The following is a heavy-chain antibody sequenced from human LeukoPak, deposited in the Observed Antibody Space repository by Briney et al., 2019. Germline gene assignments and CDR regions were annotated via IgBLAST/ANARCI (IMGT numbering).Heavy chain of an antibody. D-gene: IGHD6-19*01. CDR1: GFSLTTSGVG. J-gene: IGHJ4*02. CDR2: IYWDDDK. V-gene: IGHV2-5*02. Sequence: SGPTLVNPTQTLTLTCTFSGFSLTTSGVGVGWIRQPPGKALEWLALIYWDDDKRYSPSLKSRLTITRDTSKNQVVLTMTNMDPVDTATYYCAHRQQWLPTFDYWGQGTLVTVSS. CDR3: AHRQQWLPTFDY.